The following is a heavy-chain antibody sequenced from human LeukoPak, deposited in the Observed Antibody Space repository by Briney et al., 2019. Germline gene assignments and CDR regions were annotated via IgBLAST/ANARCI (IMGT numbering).Heavy chain of an antibody. J-gene: IGHJ4*02. CDR3: ARGGAVLRFLEWFDY. CDR2: INHSGST. V-gene: IGHV4-34*01. Sequence: PSETLSLTCAVYGGSFSGYYWSWIRQPPGKGLEWIGEINHSGSTNYNPPLKSRVTISVDTSKNQFSLKLSSVTAADTAVYYCARGGAVLRFLEWFDYWGQGTLVTVSS. D-gene: IGHD3-3*01. CDR1: GGSFSGYY.